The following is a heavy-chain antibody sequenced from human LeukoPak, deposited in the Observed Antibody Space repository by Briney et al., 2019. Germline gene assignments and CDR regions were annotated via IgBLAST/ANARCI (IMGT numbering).Heavy chain of an antibody. D-gene: IGHD5-12*01. Sequence: SETLSLTCTVSGGSISSSSYYWGWIRQPPGKGLEWIGSIYYSGSTYYNPSLKSRVTISVDTSKNQFSLKLSSVTAADTAVYYCARVASWFDPWGQGTLVTVSS. CDR1: GGSISSSSYY. CDR3: ARVASWFDP. CDR2: IYYSGST. J-gene: IGHJ5*02. V-gene: IGHV4-39*07.